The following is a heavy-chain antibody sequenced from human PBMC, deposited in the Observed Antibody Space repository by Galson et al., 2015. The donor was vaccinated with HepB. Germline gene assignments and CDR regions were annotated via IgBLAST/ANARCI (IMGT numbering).Heavy chain of an antibody. J-gene: IGHJ3*02. CDR1: GFTFSSYA. V-gene: IGHV3-23*01. D-gene: IGHD3-3*01. CDR3: ARVRFLEWVVMDAFDI. Sequence: SLRLSCAASGFTFSSYAMSWVRQAPGKGLEWVSAISGSGGSTYYADSVKGRFTISRDNSKNTLYLQMNSLRAEDTAVYYCARVRFLEWVVMDAFDIWGQGTMVTVSS. CDR2: ISGSGGST.